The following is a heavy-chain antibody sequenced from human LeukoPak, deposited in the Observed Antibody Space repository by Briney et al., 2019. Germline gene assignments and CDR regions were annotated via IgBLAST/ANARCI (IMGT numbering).Heavy chain of an antibody. D-gene: IGHD5-18*01. CDR1: GFTFSSYA. CDR2: ISGSGGST. CDR3: AKVKYSYGYGVSDY. J-gene: IGHJ4*02. V-gene: IGHV3-23*01. Sequence: GGSLRLSCAASGFTFSSYAISWVRQAPGKGLEWVSAISGSGGSTYYADSVKGRFTISRDNSKNTLYLQMNSLRAEDTAVYYCAKVKYSYGYGVSDYWGQGTLVTVSS.